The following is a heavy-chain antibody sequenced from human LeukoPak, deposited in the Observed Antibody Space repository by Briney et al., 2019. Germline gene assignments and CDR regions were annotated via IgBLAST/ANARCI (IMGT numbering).Heavy chain of an antibody. CDR1: EFSFSSYA. Sequence: GGSLRLSCAAAEFSFSSYAMSCVRHAPGKGLEWDSATRGNGGSTYYADSVKGRFTIYRDNSKNTLYLQMNSRRAEHTAVYYCARDTLLEWLLPCGMDVWGQGTTVTVSS. CDR2: TRGNGGST. V-gene: IGHV3-23*01. CDR3: ARDTLLEWLLPCGMDV. J-gene: IGHJ6*02. D-gene: IGHD3-3*01.